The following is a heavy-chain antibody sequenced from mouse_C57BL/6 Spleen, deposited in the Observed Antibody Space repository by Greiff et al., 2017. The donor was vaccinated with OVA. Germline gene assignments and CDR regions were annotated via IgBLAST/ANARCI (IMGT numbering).Heavy chain of an antibody. J-gene: IGHJ3*01. CDR2: ISSGSSTI. Sequence: DVKLVEPGGGLVKPGGSLKLSCAASGFTFSDYGMHWVRQAPEKGLEWVAYISSGSSTIYYADTVKGRFTISRDNARNTLFLQMTSLRSEDSAIYYCARGYGCCYFAYWGQGTMVTVSA. V-gene: IGHV5-17*01. D-gene: IGHD1-1*01. CDR3: ARGYGCCYFAY. CDR1: GFTFSDYG.